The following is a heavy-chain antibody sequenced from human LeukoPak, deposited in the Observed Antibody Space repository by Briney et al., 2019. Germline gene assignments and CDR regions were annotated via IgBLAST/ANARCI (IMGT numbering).Heavy chain of an antibody. V-gene: IGHV1-69*04. CDR1: GGTFSSYA. CDR3: ARDLTYYDSSGYPSYGMDV. J-gene: IGHJ6*02. D-gene: IGHD3-22*01. Sequence: SVKVSCKASGGTFSSYAISWVRQAPGQGLEWMGRIIPIFGIANYAQKFQGRITITADKSTSTAYMELSSLRSEDTAVYYCARDLTYYDSSGYPSYGMDVWGQGTTVTISS. CDR2: IIPIFGIA.